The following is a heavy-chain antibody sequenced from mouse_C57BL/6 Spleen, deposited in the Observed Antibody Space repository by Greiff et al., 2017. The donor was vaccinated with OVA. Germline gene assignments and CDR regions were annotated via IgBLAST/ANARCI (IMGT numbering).Heavy chain of an antibody. CDR2: ISSGGDYI. CDR3: TREDYGSSPSWFAY. J-gene: IGHJ3*01. D-gene: IGHD1-1*01. CDR1: GFTFSSYA. Sequence: EVKLVESGEGLVKPGGSLKLSCAASGFTFSSYAMSWVRQTPEKRLEWVAYISSGGDYIYYADTVKGRFTISRDNARNTLYLQMSSLKSEDTAMYYCTREDYGSSPSWFAYWGQGTLVTVSA. V-gene: IGHV5-9-1*02.